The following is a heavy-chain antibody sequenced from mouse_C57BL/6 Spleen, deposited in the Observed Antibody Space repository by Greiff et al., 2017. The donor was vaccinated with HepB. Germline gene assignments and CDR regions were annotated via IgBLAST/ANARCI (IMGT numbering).Heavy chain of an antibody. V-gene: IGHV1-82*01. CDR2: IYPGDGDT. Sequence: LVESGPELVKPGASVKISCKASGYAFSSSWMNWVKQRPGKGLEWIGRIYPGDGDTNYNGKFKGKATLTADKSSSTAYMQLSSLTSEDSAVYFCARVTTVVANDYWGQGTTLTVSS. CDR3: ARVTTVVANDY. D-gene: IGHD1-1*01. J-gene: IGHJ2*01. CDR1: GYAFSSSW.